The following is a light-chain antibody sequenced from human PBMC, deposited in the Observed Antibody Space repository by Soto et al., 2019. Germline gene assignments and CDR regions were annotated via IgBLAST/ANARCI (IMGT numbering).Light chain of an antibody. CDR3: QQYRSYLFT. Sequence: DIQMTQSPSTLSAFVGDRVTITCRASQSISSWLAWYQQKPGKAPKLLIYKASSLQSGVPSRFSGSGSGTEFPLTISSLQPDDFATYDCQQYRSYLFTFGQGTKLEIK. J-gene: IGKJ2*01. CDR1: QSISSW. CDR2: KAS. V-gene: IGKV1-5*03.